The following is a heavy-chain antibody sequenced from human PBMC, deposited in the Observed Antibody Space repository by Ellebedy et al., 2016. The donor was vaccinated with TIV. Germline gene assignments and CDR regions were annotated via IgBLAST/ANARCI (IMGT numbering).Heavy chain of an antibody. D-gene: IGHD3-22*01. CDR3: ARQGSAYYHDY. Sequence: GESLKISCKGSGYTFTNYWIGWVRQMPGKGLEWMGIIYPGDSDTSYSPSFQGQVTFSADKSISTTFLQWSSLKASDTAMYYCARQGSAYYHDYWGQGTLVTVSS. J-gene: IGHJ4*02. V-gene: IGHV5-51*01. CDR2: IYPGDSDT. CDR1: GYTFTNYW.